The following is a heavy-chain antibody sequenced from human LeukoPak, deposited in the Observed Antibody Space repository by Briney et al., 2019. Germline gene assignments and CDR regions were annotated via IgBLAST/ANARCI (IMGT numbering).Heavy chain of an antibody. Sequence: PGGSLRLSCAASGFTFSSYAMSWVRQAPGKGLEWVSAISGSGGSTYYAASVKGRFTISRDNSKNTLYLQMNSLRAEDTAVYSCAKVSGWLVNYYFDYWGQGTLVTVSS. CDR2: ISGSGGST. V-gene: IGHV3-23*01. J-gene: IGHJ4*02. D-gene: IGHD6-19*01. CDR1: GFTFSSYA. CDR3: AKVSGWLVNYYFDY.